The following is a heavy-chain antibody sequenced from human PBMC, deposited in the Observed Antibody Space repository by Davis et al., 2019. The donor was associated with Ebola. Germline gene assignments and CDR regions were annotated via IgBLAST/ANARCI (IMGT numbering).Heavy chain of an antibody. D-gene: IGHD4-23*01. CDR3: SRGPSTGNSISY. Sequence: GGSLRLSCAASGFTFTGYGMHWVRQAPGKGLDWVVNILHDGSEKYYVDSVKGRFTISRDNAKNSLYLQMSSLRAEDTAVYYCSRGPSTGNSISYWGQGTLVTVSS. CDR2: ILHDGSEK. V-gene: IGHV3-7*01. J-gene: IGHJ4*02. CDR1: GFTFTGYG.